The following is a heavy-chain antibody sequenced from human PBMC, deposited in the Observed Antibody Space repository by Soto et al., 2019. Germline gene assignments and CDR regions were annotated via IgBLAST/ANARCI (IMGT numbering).Heavy chain of an antibody. D-gene: IGHD2-21*02. CDR1: GGTFSSYT. V-gene: IGHV1-69*08. CDR2: IIPIVGIV. J-gene: IGHJ5*02. CDR3: AREGDVVVTAIPSFYP. Sequence: QVQLVQSGAEVKKPGSSVKVSCKASGGTFSSYTISWVRQAPGQGLEWMGRIIPIVGIVNYAQKFQGRVTITADKSTSTAYMELSSLRSQYTAVYYRAREGDVVVTAIPSFYPWGQATLVTVSS.